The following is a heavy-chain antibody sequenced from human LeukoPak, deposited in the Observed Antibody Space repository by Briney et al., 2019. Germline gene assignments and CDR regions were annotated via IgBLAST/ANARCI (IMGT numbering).Heavy chain of an antibody. D-gene: IGHD5-12*01. Sequence: PGRSLRLSCAASGFTFSYYGMHWVRQAPGKGLEWVAVMSYDGNNKYYADSMKGRFTISRDNSKNTLYLQMNSLRAEDTAVYYCAKAHNEGLRFPDYWGQGTLVTVSS. CDR1: GFTFSYYG. CDR3: AKAHNEGLRFPDY. CDR2: MSYDGNNK. V-gene: IGHV3-30*18. J-gene: IGHJ4*02.